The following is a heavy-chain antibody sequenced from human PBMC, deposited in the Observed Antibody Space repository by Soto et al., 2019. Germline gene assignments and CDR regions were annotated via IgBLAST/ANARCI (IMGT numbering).Heavy chain of an antibody. CDR3: ARGIEGWYQGRYYYGMDV. CDR2: IYYSGST. Sequence: QVQLQESGPGLVKPSETLSLTCTVSGGSVSSGSYYWSWIRQPPGKGLEWIGYIYYSGSTNYNPSLKSRVTISVDTSKHQCSLQLSSVTAADTAVYYCARGIEGWYQGRYYYGMDVWGQGTTVTVSS. V-gene: IGHV4-61*01. J-gene: IGHJ6*02. CDR1: GGSVSSGSYY. D-gene: IGHD6-19*01.